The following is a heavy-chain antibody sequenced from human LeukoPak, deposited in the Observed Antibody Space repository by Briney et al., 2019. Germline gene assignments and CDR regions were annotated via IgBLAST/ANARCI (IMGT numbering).Heavy chain of an antibody. J-gene: IGHJ4*02. Sequence: GGSLRLSCAASGFTFSSYWMSWVRQAPGKGLEWVANIKQDGSEKYYVDSVKGRSTISRDNAKNSLYLQMNSLRAEDTAVYYCARVGSPNMVRGVIDLDYWGQGTLVTVSS. D-gene: IGHD3-10*01. CDR1: GFTFSSYW. CDR2: IKQDGSEK. CDR3: ARVGSPNMVRGVIDLDY. V-gene: IGHV3-7*01.